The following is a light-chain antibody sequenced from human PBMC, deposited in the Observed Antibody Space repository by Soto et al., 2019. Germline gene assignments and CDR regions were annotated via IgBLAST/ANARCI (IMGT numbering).Light chain of an antibody. Sequence: DVQMTQSPSSLSASVGDRVTITCRASQDINSWLAWYQQKPGKAPKSLIYVASSLQTGVPLRFSGSGSGTVFTLTISSLQPEDSATYSCQQYNIYPLTFGGGTKVESK. V-gene: IGKV1D-16*01. CDR1: QDINSW. CDR2: VAS. CDR3: QQYNIYPLT. J-gene: IGKJ4*01.